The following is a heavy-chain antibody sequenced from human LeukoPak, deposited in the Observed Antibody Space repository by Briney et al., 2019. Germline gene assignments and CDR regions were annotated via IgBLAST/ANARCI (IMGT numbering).Heavy chain of an antibody. J-gene: IGHJ4*02. CDR2: ISSSSSYI. CDR1: GFTFSSYS. CDR3: ARGTMFPYYFDY. V-gene: IGHV3-21*01. D-gene: IGHD3-10*02. Sequence: PGGSLRLSCAASGFTFSSYSMKWVRQAPGKGLEWVSFISSSSSYIYYADSVKGRFTISRDNAKNSLYLQMNSLRAGDTAVYYCARGTMFPYYFDYWGQGTLVTVSS.